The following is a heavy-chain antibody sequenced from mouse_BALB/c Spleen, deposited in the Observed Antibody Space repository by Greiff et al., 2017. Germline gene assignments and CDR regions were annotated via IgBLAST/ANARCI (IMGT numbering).Heavy chain of an antibody. Sequence: VQLQQSGPGLVAPSQSLSITCTVSGFSLTSYGVHWVRQPPGKGLEWLGVIWAGGSTNYNSALMSRLSISKDNSKSQVFLKMNSLQTDDTAMYYCARLSYGQFAYWGQGTLVTVSA. V-gene: IGHV2-9*02. CDR2: IWAGGST. CDR3: ARLSYGQFAY. J-gene: IGHJ3*01. D-gene: IGHD1-1*01. CDR1: GFSLTSYG.